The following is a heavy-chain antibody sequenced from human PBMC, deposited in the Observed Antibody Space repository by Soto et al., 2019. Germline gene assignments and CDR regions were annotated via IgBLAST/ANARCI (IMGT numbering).Heavy chain of an antibody. D-gene: IGHD3-10*01. V-gene: IGHV4-31*02. J-gene: IGHJ6*02. CDR3: ARSGGNSYCYGMDV. Sequence: QVQLQESGPGLVKPSHTLSLTCSVSGGSISSGGYYWSWIPQPPGKGLEWIGYIYYSANTHYSPSLKGRVSISADTSKNQFSLNLSCVTAAGAAVYYGARSGGNSYCYGMDVWGQGTTVTVSS. CDR1: GGSISSGGYY. CDR2: IYYSANT.